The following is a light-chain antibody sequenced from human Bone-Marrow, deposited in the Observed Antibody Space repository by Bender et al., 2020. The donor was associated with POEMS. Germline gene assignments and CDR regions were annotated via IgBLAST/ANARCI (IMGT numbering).Light chain of an antibody. J-gene: IGLJ2*01. CDR2: DVS. CDR3: CSYAGSYTFVI. V-gene: IGLV2-11*01. CDR1: SNDVGPYNF. Sequence: QPPLTQPRSVSGSPGQTVTISGTGTSNDVGPYNFVSWYQEHPGKAPKVLIYDVSNRPSGVPDRFSGSKSGNTASLTISGLQAEDEATYYCCSYAGSYTFVIFGGGTKLTVL.